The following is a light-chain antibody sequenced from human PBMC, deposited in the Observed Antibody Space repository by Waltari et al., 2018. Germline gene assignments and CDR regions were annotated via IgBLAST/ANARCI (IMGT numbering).Light chain of an antibody. Sequence: EIVMTQSPATLSVSPGERATLSCRASQSVSSNLAWYQQKPGQAPRLLIYGSSTRATGIPVRFSGSGFGTEFTLSISSLQSEDFAVYYCQQYNNWLSFGQGTKVEIK. CDR1: QSVSSN. J-gene: IGKJ1*01. CDR3: QQYNNWLS. V-gene: IGKV3-15*01. CDR2: GSS.